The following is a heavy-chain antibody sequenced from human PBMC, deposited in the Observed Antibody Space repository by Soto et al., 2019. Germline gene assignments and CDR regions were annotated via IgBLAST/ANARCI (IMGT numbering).Heavy chain of an antibody. CDR2: IIPILGIA. J-gene: IGHJ4*02. D-gene: IGHD2-15*01. V-gene: IGHV1-69*02. CDR3: ARGRGVVALTFDY. Sequence: QVQLVQSGAEVKKPGSSVKVSCKASGGTVSSYTISWVRQAPGQGLEWMGRIIPILGIANYAQKFQGRVTITANKPTSTAYMELSSLRSEDTAVYYCARGRGVVALTFDYWGQGTLVTVSS. CDR1: GGTVSSYT.